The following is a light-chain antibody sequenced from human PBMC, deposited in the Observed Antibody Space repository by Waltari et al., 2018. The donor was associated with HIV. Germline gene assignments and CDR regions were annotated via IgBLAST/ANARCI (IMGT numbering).Light chain of an antibody. J-gene: IGKJ1*01. Sequence: ITLTPLSSPVTLGQPASIACRSSQPLLHNNGNTYLSWLHQRPGQPPRLLIYEISKRFSGVPDRFSGSGAVSDFTLIISRVEPEDVGVYYCMQATDFPRTFGQGTKADIK. CDR1: QPLLHNNGNTY. CDR3: MQATDFPRT. CDR2: EIS. V-gene: IGKV2-24*01.